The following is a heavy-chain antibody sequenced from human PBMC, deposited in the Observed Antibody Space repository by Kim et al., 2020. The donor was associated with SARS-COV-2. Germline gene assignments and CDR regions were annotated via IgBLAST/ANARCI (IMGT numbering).Heavy chain of an antibody. CDR2: IYYSGST. V-gene: IGHV4-31*03. D-gene: IGHD1-26*01. CDR3: ARECRRELLRRYDAFDI. CDR1: GGSISSGGYY. J-gene: IGHJ3*02. Sequence: SETLSLTCTVSGGSISSGGYYWSWIRQHPGKGLEWIGYIYYSGSTYYNPSLKSRVTISVDTSKNQFSLKLSSVTAADTAVYYCARECRRELLRRYDAFDIWGQGTMVTVSS.